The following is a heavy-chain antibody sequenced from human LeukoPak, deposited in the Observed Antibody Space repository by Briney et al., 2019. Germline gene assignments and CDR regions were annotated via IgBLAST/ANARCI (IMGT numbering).Heavy chain of an antibody. CDR3: ARVGGSGSYDYGMDV. CDR1: GDSVSSNSAA. CDR2: TYYGSRWYN. V-gene: IGHV6-1*01. D-gene: IGHD3-10*01. J-gene: IGHJ6*02. Sequence: SQTLSLTCAVSGDSVSSNSAAWNWIRQSPSRGLEWLGRTYYGSRWYNDYAVSVKSRITVNPDTSRNQFSLQLNFVTPEDTAVYYCARVGGSGSYDYGMDVWGQGTTVTVSS.